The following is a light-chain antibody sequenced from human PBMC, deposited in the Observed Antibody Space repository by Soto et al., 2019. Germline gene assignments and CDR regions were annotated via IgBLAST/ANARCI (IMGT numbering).Light chain of an antibody. CDR3: QQYDNPP. V-gene: IGKV1-33*01. J-gene: IGKJ4*01. Sequence: DIPMTQSPSSLSASVGDRVTITCQASQDISNYLNWYQQKPGKAPKLLIYDASNLETGVPSRFSGSGSGTDFTFTISSLQPEDIATYYCQQYDNPPFGGGTKVEIK. CDR2: DAS. CDR1: QDISNY.